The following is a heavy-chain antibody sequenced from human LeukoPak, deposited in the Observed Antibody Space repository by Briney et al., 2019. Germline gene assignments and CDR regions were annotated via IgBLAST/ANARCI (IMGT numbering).Heavy chain of an antibody. Sequence: GGSLRLXCAASGFTFSSYSMNWVRQAPGKALEWVSSISSSSSSYIYYADSVKGRFTISRDNAKNSLYLQMNSLRAEDTAVYYCARSYDFWSGSVDYWGQGTLVTVSS. V-gene: IGHV3-21*01. CDR2: ISSSSSSYI. CDR1: GFTFSSYS. D-gene: IGHD3-3*01. J-gene: IGHJ4*02. CDR3: ARSYDFWSGSVDY.